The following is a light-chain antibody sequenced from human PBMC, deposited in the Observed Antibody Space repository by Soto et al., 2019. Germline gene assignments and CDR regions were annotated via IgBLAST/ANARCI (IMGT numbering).Light chain of an antibody. V-gene: IGKV3D-20*02. J-gene: IGKJ5*01. CDR3: QQRSNWTIT. Sequence: EIVFTQSPGTLSLSPGERSTLSCRASQSVSNNYLAWYQQKLGQAPRLLIYGASNRATGIPERFSCSGAGTECTRTISSLEPEDVAVDYCQQRSNWTITFGQGTRLEI. CDR2: GAS. CDR1: QSVSNNY.